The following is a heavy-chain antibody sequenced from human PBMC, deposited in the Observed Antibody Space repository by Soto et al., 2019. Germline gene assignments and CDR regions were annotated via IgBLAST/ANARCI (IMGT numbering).Heavy chain of an antibody. CDR1: GYPVTAYY. CDR2: INPATGAA. CDR3: ARGGGVGVAGSAAFDM. V-gene: IGHV1-2*02. D-gene: IGHD3-3*01. Sequence: QLHLVQSGAVVKKPGASVTVSCSASGYPVTAYYMHWVRQAPGRGLEWMGGINPATGAAKYTQTFQGRVPRPRDTSTNTVFMELSGLTSEGTAGFYCARGGGVGVAGSAAFDMWGQGTLVTVSS. J-gene: IGHJ3*02.